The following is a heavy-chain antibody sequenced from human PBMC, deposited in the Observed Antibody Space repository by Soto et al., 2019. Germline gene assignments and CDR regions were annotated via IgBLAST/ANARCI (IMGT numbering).Heavy chain of an antibody. D-gene: IGHD2-21*02. Sequence: GGSLRLSCAASGFTFSSYGMHWVRQAPGKGLEWVAVIWYDGSNKYYADSVKGRFTISRDNSKNTLYLQMNSLRAEDTAVYYCARESDRYYFDYWGQGTLVTGSS. CDR1: GFTFSSYG. CDR3: ARESDRYYFDY. J-gene: IGHJ4*02. CDR2: IWYDGSNK. V-gene: IGHV3-33*01.